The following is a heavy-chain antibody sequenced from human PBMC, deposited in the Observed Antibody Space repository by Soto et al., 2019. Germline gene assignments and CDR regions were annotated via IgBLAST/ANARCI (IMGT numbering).Heavy chain of an antibody. Sequence: GGSLRLSCAASGFTFDDYAMHWVRQAPGKGLEWVSLISGDGGSTYYADSVKGRFTISRDNSKNSLYLQMNSLRTEDNALYYCAKDPYYDSSGYSLYYFDYWGQGTLVTVSS. CDR2: ISGDGGST. V-gene: IGHV3-43*02. CDR1: GFTFDDYA. CDR3: AKDPYYDSSGYSLYYFDY. D-gene: IGHD3-22*01. J-gene: IGHJ4*02.